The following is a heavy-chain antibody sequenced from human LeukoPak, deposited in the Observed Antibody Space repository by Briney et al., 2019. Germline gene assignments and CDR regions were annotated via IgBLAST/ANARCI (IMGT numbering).Heavy chain of an antibody. V-gene: IGHV4-4*02. D-gene: IGHD6-6*01. Sequence: PSETLSLTCAVSGGSISSSNWWSWLRQPPGKGLEWIGEIYHSGSTNYNPSLKSRVTISVDTSKNQFSLKLSSVTAADTAVYYCAREYSSSSGRRAFDVWGQGTMVTVSS. CDR3: AREYSSSSGRRAFDV. CDR2: IYHSGST. J-gene: IGHJ3*01. CDR1: GGSISSSNW.